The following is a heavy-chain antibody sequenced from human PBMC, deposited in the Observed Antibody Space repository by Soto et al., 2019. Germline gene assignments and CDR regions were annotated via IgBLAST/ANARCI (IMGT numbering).Heavy chain of an antibody. CDR2: IGTGSDYI. V-gene: IGHV3-21*01. D-gene: IGHD6-13*01. CDR3: ARGAAPQFDP. Sequence: EVPLVESGGGLVKPGGSLRLSCAASGFTFSSYSMNWVRQAPGKGLEWVSSIGTGSDYIYYADSVKGRFTISRDNAKNSLYLQMNSLRAEDTALYYCARGAAPQFDPWGQGTLVTVSS. CDR1: GFTFSSYS. J-gene: IGHJ5*02.